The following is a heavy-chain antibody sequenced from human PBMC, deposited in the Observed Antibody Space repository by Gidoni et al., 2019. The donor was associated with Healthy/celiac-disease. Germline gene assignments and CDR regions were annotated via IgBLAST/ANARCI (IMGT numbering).Heavy chain of an antibody. CDR2: IYYRGST. CDR1: VGPISSSSYY. CDR3: ARHGAELPPDY. J-gene: IGHJ4*02. D-gene: IGHD1-26*01. Sequence: LHLQESAQGRVKPSETLSLTCPLLVGPISSSSYYGGWIRQPPGKGLEWIGSIYYRGSTYYNPSLKRRVTISVDTSKHQFSLTLSSVTAADTAVYYCARHGAELPPDYWGQGTLVTVSS. V-gene: IGHV4-39*01.